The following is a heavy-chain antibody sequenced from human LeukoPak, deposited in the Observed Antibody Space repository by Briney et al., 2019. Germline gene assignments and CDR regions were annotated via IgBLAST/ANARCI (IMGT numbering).Heavy chain of an antibody. D-gene: IGHD3-3*01. CDR2: ISYDGSNK. V-gene: IGHV3-30-3*01. Sequence: GGSLRLSCAASGFTFSSYAMHWVRQAPGKGLEWVAVISYDGSNKYYADSVKGRFTISRDNSKNTLYLQMNSLRAEDTAVYYCARVGEGNYDFWSGPSYYYYYGMDVWGQGTTVTVSS. J-gene: IGHJ6*02. CDR3: ARVGEGNYDFWSGPSYYYYYGMDV. CDR1: GFTFSSYA.